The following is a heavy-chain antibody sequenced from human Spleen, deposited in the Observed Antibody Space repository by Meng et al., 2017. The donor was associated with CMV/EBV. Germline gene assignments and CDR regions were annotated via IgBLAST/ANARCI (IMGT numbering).Heavy chain of an antibody. CDR1: GYTFTSYG. Sequence: ASVKVSCNAAGYTFTSYGISWVRQAPGQGLEWMGWISAYNGNTNDAQKLQGRVTMTTDTSTSTAYMELRSLRSDDTAVYYCARGYYDFWSGYSTTDYYFDYWGQGTLVTVSS. J-gene: IGHJ4*02. D-gene: IGHD3-3*01. V-gene: IGHV1-18*01. CDR3: ARGYYDFWSGYSTTDYYFDY. CDR2: ISAYNGNT.